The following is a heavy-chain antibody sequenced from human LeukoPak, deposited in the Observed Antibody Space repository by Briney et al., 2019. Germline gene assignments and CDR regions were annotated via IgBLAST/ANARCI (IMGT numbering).Heavy chain of an antibody. CDR2: IYYGEST. CDR3: ARRPIVGSTGFYFDP. J-gene: IGHJ5*02. D-gene: IGHD1-26*01. Sequence: SETLSLTCTVSGGSISSSSYYWGWIRQPPGKGLEWIGSIYYGESTSYNPSLKSRVTISVDTSKNQFSLKLASLTAADTAVYYCARRPIVGSTGFYFDPWGPGTLVTVSS. V-gene: IGHV4-39*01. CDR1: GGSISSSSYY.